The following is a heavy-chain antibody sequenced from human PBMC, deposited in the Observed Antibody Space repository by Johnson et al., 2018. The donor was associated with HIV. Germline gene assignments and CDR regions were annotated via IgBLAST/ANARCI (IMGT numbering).Heavy chain of an antibody. J-gene: IGHJ3*01. Sequence: QVQVLESGGGMVQPGGSLRLSCAASGLTFSGSGMHWVRQAPGKGLEWVAFTRYDGSNKHYVDSVKGRFTISRDNSKNTLYLQMNSLRVEDTAMYHCARDTPWDYQDSSGYFPAPGAFDVWGQGTMVTVSS. V-gene: IGHV3-30*02. CDR1: GLTFSGSG. D-gene: IGHD3-22*01. CDR2: TRYDGSNK. CDR3: ARDTPWDYQDSSGYFPAPGAFDV.